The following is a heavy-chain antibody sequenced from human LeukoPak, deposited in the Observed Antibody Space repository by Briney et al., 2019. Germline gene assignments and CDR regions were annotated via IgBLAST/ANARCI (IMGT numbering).Heavy chain of an antibody. CDR1: YTLTEXS. V-gene: IGHV1-24*01. J-gene: IGHJ4*02. Sequence: YTLTEXSXXGXGXAXGKXXXXRGGFNPEEGEKMYEKKLKGRVTMTKEKSKKTAYMELSSLRSEDTAVYYCATSPLWFGDVDYWGQGTLVTVSS. D-gene: IGHD3-10*01. CDR2: FNPEEGEK. CDR3: ATSPLWFGDVDY.